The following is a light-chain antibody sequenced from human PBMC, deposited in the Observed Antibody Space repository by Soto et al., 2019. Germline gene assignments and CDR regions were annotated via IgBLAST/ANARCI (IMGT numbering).Light chain of an antibody. CDR1: QSVSSNY. CDR3: QQYAPSPAIT. J-gene: IGKJ5*01. Sequence: ETVLTQSPGTLSLSPGERATLSCRASQSVSSNYVVWYQQKPGQAPRLLISGVSTRATGIPDRFSGSGSGTDFTLTISRLEPEDVAVYYCQQYAPSPAITFGQGTRVEMK. CDR2: GVS. V-gene: IGKV3-20*01.